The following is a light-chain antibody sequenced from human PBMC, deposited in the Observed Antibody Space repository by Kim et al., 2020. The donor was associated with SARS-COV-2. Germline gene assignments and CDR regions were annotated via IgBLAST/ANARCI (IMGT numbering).Light chain of an antibody. CDR2: AAS. CDR1: QSVSSIY. J-gene: IGKJ1*01. CDR3: QQYGSSPWT. Sequence: EIVLTQSPGTLSLSPGERATLSCRASQSVSSIYLAWYQQKPGQAPRLLIYAASTCATGIPDRFSGSGSGTDFTLTISRLEPEDFAVYYCQQYGSSPWTFGQGTKVDIK. V-gene: IGKV3-20*01.